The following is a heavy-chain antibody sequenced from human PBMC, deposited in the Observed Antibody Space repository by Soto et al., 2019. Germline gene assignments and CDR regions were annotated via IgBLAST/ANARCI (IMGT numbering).Heavy chain of an antibody. V-gene: IGHV4-39*01. J-gene: IGHJ4*02. CDR1: SGSISSSSYY. CDR2: IYYSGNT. CDR3: AKTKTTVGFGYFDH. Sequence: QLQLQESGPGLVKPSETLSLTCTVSSGSISSSSYYWGWIRQPPGKGLEWVGHIYYSGNTYYNPSLKSRVIISVDTSKNQFSLKLSSVTAADTAVYYCAKTKTTVGFGYFDHWGQGTLVTVSS. D-gene: IGHD4-17*01.